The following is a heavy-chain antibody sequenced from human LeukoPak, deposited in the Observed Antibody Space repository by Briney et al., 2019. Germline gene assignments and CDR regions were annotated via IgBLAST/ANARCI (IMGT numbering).Heavy chain of an antibody. Sequence: PGGSLRLSCAASGFTFSSYEMNWVRQAPGKGLEWVSYISSSGSTIYYADSVKGRFTISRDNAKNSLYLQMNSLRAEDTAVYYRARDHGSTSYYYYYGMDVWGQGTTVTVSS. CDR3: ARDHGSTSYYYYYGMDV. V-gene: IGHV3-48*03. J-gene: IGHJ6*02. CDR1: GFTFSSYE. D-gene: IGHD2-2*01. CDR2: ISSSGSTI.